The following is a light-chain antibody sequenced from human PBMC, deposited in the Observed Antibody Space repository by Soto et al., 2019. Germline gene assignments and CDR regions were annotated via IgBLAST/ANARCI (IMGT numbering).Light chain of an antibody. CDR2: DVS. J-gene: IGLJ2*01. V-gene: IGLV2-14*03. Sequence: QSALTQPASVSGSPGQSITISCSGTSSDVGASNYVSWYQQHPGEAPKLIIYDVSYRPSGVSNCFSGSKSANTASLTISGLQAADESDYFCSSYSSSAPGVLFGGGTKLTVL. CDR3: SSYSSSAPGVL. CDR1: SSDVGASNY.